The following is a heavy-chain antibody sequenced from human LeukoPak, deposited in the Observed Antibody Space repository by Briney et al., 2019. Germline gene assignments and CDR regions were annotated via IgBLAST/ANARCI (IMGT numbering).Heavy chain of an antibody. J-gene: IGHJ5*02. D-gene: IGHD5-18*01. V-gene: IGHV1-24*01. CDR3: ARDRWGRGIQLRFDP. CDR1: GYTLTELS. Sequence: GASVKVSCKVSGYTLTELSMHWVRQAPGKGLEWMGGFDPEDGETIYAQKFQGRVTMTEDTSTDTAYMELRSLRSDDTAVYYCARDRWGRGIQLRFDPWGQGTLVTVSS. CDR2: FDPEDGET.